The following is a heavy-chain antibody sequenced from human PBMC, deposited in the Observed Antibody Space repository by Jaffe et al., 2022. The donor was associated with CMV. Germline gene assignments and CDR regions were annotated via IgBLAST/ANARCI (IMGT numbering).Heavy chain of an antibody. CDR2: ISWNSGSI. CDR3: AKDDEKQITFGGA. V-gene: IGHV3-9*01. J-gene: IGHJ5*02. Sequence: EVQLVESGGGLVQPGRSLRLSCAASGFTFDDYAMHWVRQAPGKGLEWVSGISWNSGSIGYADSVKGRFTISRDNAKNSLYLQMNSLRAEDTALYYCAKDDEKQITFGGAWGQGTLVTVSS. CDR1: GFTFDDYA. D-gene: IGHD3-16*01.